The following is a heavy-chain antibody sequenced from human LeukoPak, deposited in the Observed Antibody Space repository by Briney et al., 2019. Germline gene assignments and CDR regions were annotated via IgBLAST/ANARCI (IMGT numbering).Heavy chain of an antibody. CDR3: ARGGGGSTNDY. J-gene: IGHJ4*02. V-gene: IGHV4-59*01. CDR1: GGSMSSYY. CDR2: IYYSGST. Sequence: SETLSVTCTVSGGSMSSYYWTRIRQPPGKGLEWIGSIYYSGSTNYNPSLKSRVTISIDTSKNQFSLKLSSVTAADTAVYYCARGGGGSTNDYWGQGTLVTVSS. D-gene: IGHD1-26*01.